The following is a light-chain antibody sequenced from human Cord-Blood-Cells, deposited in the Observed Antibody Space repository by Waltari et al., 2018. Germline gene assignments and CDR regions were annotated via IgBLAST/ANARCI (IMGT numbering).Light chain of an antibody. CDR3: AAWDDSLSGWV. CDR1: SSNIGSNY. V-gene: IGLV1-47*01. Sequence: QSVLTQPPSASGTPGQRVTISCSGSSSNIGSNYVYWYQQLPGTAPNLLIYRNNQRPAGGPDRFSGSKSGTVASLAISGLRSEDEADYYCAAWDDSLSGWVFGGGTKLTVL. J-gene: IGLJ3*02. CDR2: RNN.